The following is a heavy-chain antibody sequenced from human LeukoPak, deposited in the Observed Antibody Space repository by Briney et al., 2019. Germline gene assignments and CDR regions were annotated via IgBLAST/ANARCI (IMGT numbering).Heavy chain of an antibody. Sequence: SVKVSCKASGGTFSSYAISWVRQAPGQGLEWMGRIIPIFGTANYAQKFQGRVTITTDESTSTAYMELSSLRSEDTAVYYRARGFTTTKKQNAFDIWGQGTMVTVSS. CDR1: GGTFSSYA. D-gene: IGHD3-22*01. CDR3: ARGFTTTKKQNAFDI. CDR2: IIPIFGTA. V-gene: IGHV1-69*05. J-gene: IGHJ3*02.